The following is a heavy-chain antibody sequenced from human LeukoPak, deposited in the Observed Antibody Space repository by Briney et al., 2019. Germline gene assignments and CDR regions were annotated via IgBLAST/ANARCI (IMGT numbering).Heavy chain of an antibody. J-gene: IGHJ4*02. V-gene: IGHV3-11*03. CDR2: ISSGSSYT. Sequence: PGGSLRLSCAASGFTVSGNYMSWIRQAPGKGLEWVSYISSGSSYTNYADSVKGRFTISRDNAKNSLYLQMNSLRAEDTAVYYCASIYRSDWYGGYWGQGTLVTVSS. CDR1: GFTVSGNY. CDR3: ASIYRSDWYGGY. D-gene: IGHD6-19*01.